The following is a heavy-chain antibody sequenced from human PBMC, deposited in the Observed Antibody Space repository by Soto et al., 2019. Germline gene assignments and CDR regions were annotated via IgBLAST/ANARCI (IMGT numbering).Heavy chain of an antibody. V-gene: IGHV1-18*04. CDR3: ARDQYSFDAFDI. CDR2: TSAYNGNT. D-gene: IGHD6-6*01. Sequence: QVQLVQSGAEVKKPGASVKVSCTASGYTFTSYGISWVRQAPGQGLAWMGWTSAYNGNTNYAQKLQGRVTMTTDTSTSTAYVELRSLRSDDTAVYYCARDQYSFDAFDIWGQGTMVTVSS. J-gene: IGHJ3*02. CDR1: GYTFTSYG.